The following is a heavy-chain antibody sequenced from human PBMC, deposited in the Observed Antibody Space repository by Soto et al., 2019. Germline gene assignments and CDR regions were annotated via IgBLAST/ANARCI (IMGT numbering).Heavy chain of an antibody. CDR2: IYYRGST. V-gene: IGHV4-59*11. CDR1: GGSLVNHY. CDR3: ARAPLKYYDDTTGPDAFDV. Sequence: SETLSLTCTVSGGSLVNHYWTWIRQHPGKGLEWIGFIYYRGSTKYNPSLKSRVTVSIDTSRTQVSLRLSSVTGADTAVYYCARAPLKYYDDTTGPDAFDVWGQGTMVTASS. J-gene: IGHJ3*01. D-gene: IGHD3-22*01.